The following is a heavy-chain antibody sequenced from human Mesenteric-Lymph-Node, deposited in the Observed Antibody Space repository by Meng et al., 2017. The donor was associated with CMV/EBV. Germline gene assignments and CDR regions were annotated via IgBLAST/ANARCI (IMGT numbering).Heavy chain of an antibody. V-gene: IGHV4-39*01. CDR1: GGSISSSSYY. J-gene: IGHJ4*02. D-gene: IGHD6-19*01. Sequence: QLQLRKSGPGLVEPSETLSLTCTVSGGSISSSSYYWGWIRQPPGKGLEWIGSIYYSGSTYYNPSLKSRVTISVDTSKNQFSLKLSSVTAADTAVYYCARTPGPVAVPFDYWGQGTLVTASS. CDR3: ARTPGPVAVPFDY. CDR2: IYYSGST.